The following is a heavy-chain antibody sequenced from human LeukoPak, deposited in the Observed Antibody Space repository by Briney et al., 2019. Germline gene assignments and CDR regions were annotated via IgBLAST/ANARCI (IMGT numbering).Heavy chain of an antibody. D-gene: IGHD5-12*01. CDR3: ASLRGVVATTYYYYYYYMDV. V-gene: IGHV3-74*01. CDR2: INSDGSST. J-gene: IGHJ6*03. CDR1: GFTFSSYW. Sequence: GGSLRLSCAASGFTFSSYWMHWVRQAPGKGLVWVSCINSDGSSTSYADSVKGRFTISRDNAKNTLYLQMNSLRAEDTAVYYCASLRGVVATTYYYYYYYMDVWGKGTTVTASS.